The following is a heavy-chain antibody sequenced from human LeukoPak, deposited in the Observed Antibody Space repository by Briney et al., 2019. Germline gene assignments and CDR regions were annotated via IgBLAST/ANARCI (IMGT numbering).Heavy chain of an antibody. J-gene: IGHJ4*02. CDR2: IYSGGIT. D-gene: IGHD2-8*02. CDR1: GFNFREFY. CDR3: ARGRPVGDYIDY. V-gene: IGHV3-66*01. Sequence: GGSLRLSCAASGFNFREFYMTWVRQAPGKGLEWVSLIYSGGITYYADSVKGRFTISRDNSQNTLYLQMNSLRADDTAVYYCARGRPVGDYIDYWGQGTLVTVSS.